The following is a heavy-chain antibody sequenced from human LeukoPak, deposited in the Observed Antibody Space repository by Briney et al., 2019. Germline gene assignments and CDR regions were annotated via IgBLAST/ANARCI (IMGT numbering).Heavy chain of an antibody. V-gene: IGHV1-46*01. D-gene: IGHD6-19*01. CDR1: GYTFTYYY. CDR3: ARGSDTEYFHH. CDR2: INSSGGST. J-gene: IGHJ1*01. Sequence: ASVKVSCKASGYTFTYYYMHWVRQAPGQGLEWMGIINSSGGSTSYSQKFQGRVTMTRDTSTSTVYMELRSLRSEDTAVYYCARGSDTEYFHHWGQGTQVTVSS.